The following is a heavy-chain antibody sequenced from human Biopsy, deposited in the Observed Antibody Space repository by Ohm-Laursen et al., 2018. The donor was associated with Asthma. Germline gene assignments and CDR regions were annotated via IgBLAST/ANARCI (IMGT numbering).Heavy chain of an antibody. CDR2: IYFSGNT. D-gene: IGHD3-16*01. CDR3: ARRGGVRRYFDY. V-gene: IGHV4-59*01. J-gene: IGHJ4*02. Sequence: TLSLTCTVSGGSITSFYWSWIRQPPGRGLEWIGYIYFSGNTNYNPSLKSRVTISIDTSKNHFSLKLTSVTAADTAVYFCARRGGVRRYFDYWGQGTLVTVSS. CDR1: GGSITSFY.